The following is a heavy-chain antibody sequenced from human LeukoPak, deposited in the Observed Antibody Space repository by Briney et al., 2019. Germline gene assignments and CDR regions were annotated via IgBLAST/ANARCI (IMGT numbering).Heavy chain of an antibody. J-gene: IGHJ6*04. CDR2: FYSGVST. Sequence: GGSLSLSCPASEFPVSSNYMSWVGQPPGKGLEWVSVFYSGVSTYYADSVKGRFTISRDNAKNSLYLQMNSLRAEDTAVYYCARDFPNYAILTGYSYYYYGMDVWGKGTTVTVSS. CDR3: ARDFPNYAILTGYSYYYYGMDV. V-gene: IGHV3-53*01. CDR1: EFPVSSNY. D-gene: IGHD3-9*01.